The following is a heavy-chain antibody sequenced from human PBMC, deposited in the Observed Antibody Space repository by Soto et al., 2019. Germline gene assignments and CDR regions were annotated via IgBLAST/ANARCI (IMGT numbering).Heavy chain of an antibody. Sequence: QVQLQESGPGLMKPSETLSLTCTVSGASITSSSYWSWIRQPAGKGLEWIGRVSLSGTTNYNPSLQSRVTMSADVSKNQFSLRLTSVTAADTALYYCARGMTPPGAPAWYYFDSWGQGTLVTVSS. CDR3: ARGMTPPGAPAWYYFDS. CDR2: VSLSGTT. J-gene: IGHJ4*02. CDR1: GASITSSSY. V-gene: IGHV4-4*07. D-gene: IGHD2-8*02.